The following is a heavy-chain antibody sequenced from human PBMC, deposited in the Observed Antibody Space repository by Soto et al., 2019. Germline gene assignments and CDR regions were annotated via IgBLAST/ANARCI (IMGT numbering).Heavy chain of an antibody. CDR1: GYTFTSYG. V-gene: IGHV1-18*01. CDR3: ARDKRFSHSGYETFSDY. CDR2: ISAYNGNT. D-gene: IGHD5-12*01. J-gene: IGHJ4*02. Sequence: ASVKVSCKASGYTFTSYGISWVRQAPGQGLEWMGWISAYNGNTNYAQKLQGRVTMTTDTSTSTAYMELRSLRSDDTAVYYCARDKRFSHSGYETFSDYWGQGTLVTVSS.